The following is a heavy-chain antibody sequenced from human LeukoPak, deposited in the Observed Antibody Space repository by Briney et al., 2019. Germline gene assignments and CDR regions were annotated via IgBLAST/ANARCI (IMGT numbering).Heavy chain of an antibody. CDR1: GYTFTGYY. J-gene: IGHJ4*02. Sequence: ASVKVSCKASGYTFTGYYMHWVRQAPGQGLEWMGWINPNSGGTNYAQKFQGRVTMTRDTSIGTAYMELSSLRSEDTAVYYCAEICSSTSCYLDYWGQGTLVTVSS. V-gene: IGHV1-2*02. D-gene: IGHD2-2*01. CDR3: AEICSSTSCYLDY. CDR2: INPNSGGT.